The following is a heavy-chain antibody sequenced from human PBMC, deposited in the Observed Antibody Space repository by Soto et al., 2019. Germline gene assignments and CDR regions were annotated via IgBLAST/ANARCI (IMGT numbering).Heavy chain of an antibody. CDR2: IYPGDSDI. CDR1: GYSFTTYW. Sequence: GESLKISCKGSGYSFTTYWIGWVRQMPGKGLEWMGIIYPGDSDIRYSPSFQGQVTISADKSISTAYLQWSSLKASDTAMYYCARQGVQSASDYCCVISVWGQGTTVIGSS. V-gene: IGHV5-51*01. D-gene: IGHD1-1*01. CDR3: ARQGVQSASDYCCVISV. J-gene: IGHJ6*02.